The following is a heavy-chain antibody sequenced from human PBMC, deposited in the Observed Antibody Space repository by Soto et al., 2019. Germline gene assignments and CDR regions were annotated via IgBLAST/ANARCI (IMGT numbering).Heavy chain of an antibody. J-gene: IGHJ5*02. D-gene: IGHD3-10*01. CDR2: IYYSGST. CDR3: ARDVPTYYYGSGSHFDP. CDR1: GGSISSYY. Sequence: SETLSLTCPVSGGSISSYYWIWIRQPPGKGLGWIGYIYYSGSTNYNPSLKSRVTISVDTSKNQFSLKLSSVTAADTAVYYCARDVPTYYYGSGSHFDPWGQGTLVTVSS. V-gene: IGHV4-59*01.